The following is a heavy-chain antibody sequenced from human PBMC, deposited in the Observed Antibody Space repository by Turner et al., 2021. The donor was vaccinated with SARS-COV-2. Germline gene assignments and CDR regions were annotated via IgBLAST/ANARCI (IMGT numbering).Heavy chain of an antibody. CDR2: ILPIVGAE. Sequence: QVQLVQSGAEVKKPGSSVKVSSKASGGTFSSYAISWVRQAPGQGLGWIGGILPIVGAENYAQKFQGRVTITADESTGTAYMELSSLRSEDTAVYYCARIIGSSYYYDSSGYYYAAADYWGQGTLVTVSS. V-gene: IGHV1-69*01. CDR1: GGTFSSYA. CDR3: ARIIGSSYYYDSSGYYYAAADY. D-gene: IGHD3-22*01. J-gene: IGHJ4*02.